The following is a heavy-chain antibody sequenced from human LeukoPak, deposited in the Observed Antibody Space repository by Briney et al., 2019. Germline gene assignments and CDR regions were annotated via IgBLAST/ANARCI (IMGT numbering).Heavy chain of an antibody. D-gene: IGHD1-1*01. V-gene: IGHV3-23*01. CDR2: FSGSGGTT. Sequence: GGSLRLSCAASGFTFSSYAMNWVRQAPGRGLEWVSGFSGSGGTTYYADSVKGRFTISRDNSKNTLYLQMNSLRAEDTAVYYCATQPEWNDKWFDPWGQGTLVTVSS. CDR1: GFTFSSYA. CDR3: ATQPEWNDKWFDP. J-gene: IGHJ5*02.